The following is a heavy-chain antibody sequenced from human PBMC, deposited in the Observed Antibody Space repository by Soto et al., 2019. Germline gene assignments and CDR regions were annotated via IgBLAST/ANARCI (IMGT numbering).Heavy chain of an antibody. J-gene: IGHJ4*02. CDR2: INHSGST. CDR3: ARGSAQRGYSYGY. V-gene: IGHV4-34*01. Sequence: SETLSLTCAVYGGSFSGYYWSWIRQPPGKGLEWIGEINHSGSTNYNPSLKSRVTISVDTSKNQFSLKLSSVTAADTAVYYCARGSAQRGYSYGYWRQGTLVTVSS. CDR1: GGSFSGYY. D-gene: IGHD5-18*01.